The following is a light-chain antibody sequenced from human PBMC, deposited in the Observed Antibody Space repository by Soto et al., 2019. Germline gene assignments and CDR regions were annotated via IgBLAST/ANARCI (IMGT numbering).Light chain of an antibody. CDR1: SSNIGNNY. Sequence: QSVLTQPPSVSAAPGQKVTISCSGTSSNIGNNYVSWYQHFPGTAPKLLIYEDNKRPSEIPDRFSGSKSGTSATLGITGLQTGDEADYYCGTWDNSRSIYVFATGTKVTVL. CDR2: EDN. J-gene: IGLJ1*01. CDR3: GTWDNSRSIYV. V-gene: IGLV1-51*02.